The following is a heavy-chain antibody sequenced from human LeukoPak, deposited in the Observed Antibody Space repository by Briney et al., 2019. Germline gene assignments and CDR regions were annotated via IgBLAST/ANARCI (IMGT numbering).Heavy chain of an antibody. CDR2: IYYSGST. Sequence: SQTLSPTCTVSGGSISSGDYSWSWIRQPPGKGLEWIGYIYYSGSTYYNPSLKSRVTISVDTSKNQFSLKLSSVTAADTAVYYCARAIFGVVTAWGQGTLVTVSS. V-gene: IGHV4-30-4*01. CDR1: GGSISSGDYS. CDR3: ARAIFGVVTA. D-gene: IGHD3-3*01. J-gene: IGHJ5*02.